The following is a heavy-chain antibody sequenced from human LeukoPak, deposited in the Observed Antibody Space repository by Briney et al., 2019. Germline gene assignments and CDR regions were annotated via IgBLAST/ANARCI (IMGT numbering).Heavy chain of an antibody. J-gene: IGHJ4*02. D-gene: IGHD2-21*02. V-gene: IGHV5-51*01. Sequence: GESLKISCKGSGYSFPNYWIAWVRQMPGKGLEWMGIIYPRDSDTRYSPSFEGQVTISVDKSISTAFLQWSSLKASDSAMYYCARHEVSHIVVVTAIQGIDYWGQGTLVTVSS. CDR3: ARHEVSHIVVVTAIQGIDY. CDR1: GYSFPNYW. CDR2: IYPRDSDT.